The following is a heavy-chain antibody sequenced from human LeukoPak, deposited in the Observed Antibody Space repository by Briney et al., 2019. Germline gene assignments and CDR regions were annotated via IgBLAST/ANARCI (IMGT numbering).Heavy chain of an antibody. Sequence: SETLSLTCIVSGGSISGYYWSWIRQPAGKGLEWIGHMDTSGHTNYNSSLMSRVTMSVDTSKNQFSLRLTSVTAADTAVYYCARLSGSPHPPFDYWGQGTLVTVSS. V-gene: IGHV4-4*07. CDR1: GGSISGYY. CDR3: ARLSGSPHPPFDY. J-gene: IGHJ4*02. CDR2: MDTSGHT. D-gene: IGHD1-26*01.